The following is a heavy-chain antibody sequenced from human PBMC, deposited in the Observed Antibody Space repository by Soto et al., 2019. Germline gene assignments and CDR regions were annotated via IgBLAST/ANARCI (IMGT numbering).Heavy chain of an antibody. CDR1: GGTFSSYT. CDR3: ATADIVVVPAAPPHYGMDV. CDR2: IIPILGIA. V-gene: IGHV1-69*02. Sequence: QVQLVQSGAEVKKPGSSVKVSCKASGGTFSSYTISWVRQAPGQGLEWMGRIIPILGIANYAQKFQGRVTITADKSTSTAYMELSSLRSEDMAVYYCATADIVVVPAAPPHYGMDVWGQGTTVTVSS. J-gene: IGHJ6*02. D-gene: IGHD2-2*01.